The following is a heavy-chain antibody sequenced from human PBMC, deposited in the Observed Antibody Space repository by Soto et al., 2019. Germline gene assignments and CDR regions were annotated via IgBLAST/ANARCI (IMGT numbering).Heavy chain of an antibody. CDR2: ISSSSSYT. CDR1: GFTFSDYY. J-gene: IGHJ4*02. D-gene: IGHD2-2*01. V-gene: IGHV3-11*05. CDR3: ARSSDIVVVPADY. Sequence: VQLVESGGGLVKPGGSLRLSCAASGFTFSDYYMSWIRQAPGKGLEWVSYISSSSSYTNYADSVKGRFTISRDNAKNSLYLQMNSLRAEDTAVYYCARSSDIVVVPADYWGQGTLVTVSS.